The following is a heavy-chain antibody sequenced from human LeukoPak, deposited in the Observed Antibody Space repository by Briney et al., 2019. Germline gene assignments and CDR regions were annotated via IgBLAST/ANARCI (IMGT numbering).Heavy chain of an antibody. Sequence: PGGSLTLSCAASGFTFSDYGMSWVRQAPGKGLEWVSTASYYVGKQYHADSVRGRFTVSRDNSRNTVSLQMSSLRVEDTGIYYCAKAGIGADGAGFLCEYWGQGTLVTVSS. CDR2: ASYYVGKQ. CDR3: AKAGIGADGAGFLCEY. D-gene: IGHD1-1*01. CDR1: GFTFSDYG. J-gene: IGHJ4*02. V-gene: IGHV3-23*01.